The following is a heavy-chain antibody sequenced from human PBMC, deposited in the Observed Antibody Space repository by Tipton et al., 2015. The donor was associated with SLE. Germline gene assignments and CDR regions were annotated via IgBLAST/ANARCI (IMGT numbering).Heavy chain of an antibody. Sequence: SLRLSCAASGFTFSSYAMSWVRQAPGKGLEWVSAISGSGGSTYYADSVKGRFTISRDNSKNTLYLQMNSLRAEDTAVYYCARHNIWGSYRGIFDYWGQGTLVTVSS. D-gene: IGHD3-16*01. V-gene: IGHV3-23*01. CDR1: GFTFSSYA. CDR3: ARHNIWGSYRGIFDY. CDR2: ISGSGGST. J-gene: IGHJ4*02.